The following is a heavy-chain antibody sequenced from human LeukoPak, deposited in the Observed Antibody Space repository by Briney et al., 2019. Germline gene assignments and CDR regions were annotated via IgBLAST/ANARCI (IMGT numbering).Heavy chain of an antibody. J-gene: IGHJ4*02. V-gene: IGHV4-30-4*01. CDR3: ARVGAGSSGYSLDH. CDR2: IYYSGST. D-gene: IGHD3-22*01. Sequence: PAQTLSLTCTVSGGSISSGDYYWSWIRQPPGKGLEWIGYIYYSGSTYYNPSLKSRVTISVDTSKNQFSLKLSSVTAADTAVYYCARVGAGSSGYSLDHWGQGTLVTVSS. CDR1: GGSISSGDYY.